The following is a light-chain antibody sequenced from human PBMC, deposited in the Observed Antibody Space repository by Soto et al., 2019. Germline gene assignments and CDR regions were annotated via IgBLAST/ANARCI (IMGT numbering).Light chain of an antibody. V-gene: IGKV1-5*01. CDR3: QPMRT. Sequence: DIQMTQSPSTLSASIGDRVTITCRASQNINNWIAWYQQKPGKAPKFLLYDASTLESGVPSRFSGSGFGTEFSLTISSLQPDDFGSYYCQPMRTFGQGTKVEMK. CDR1: QNINNW. J-gene: IGKJ1*01. CDR2: DAS.